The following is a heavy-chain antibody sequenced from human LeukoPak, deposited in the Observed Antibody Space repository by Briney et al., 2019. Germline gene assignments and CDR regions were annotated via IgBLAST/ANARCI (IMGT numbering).Heavy chain of an antibody. J-gene: IGHJ3*02. V-gene: IGHV1-69*10. CDR3: ARSLIDYGGSYDAFDI. CDR2: ITPILGTA. D-gene: IGHD4-23*01. Sequence: SVKVSCKASGSTFSTYAISWVRQAPGQGLEWMGGITPILGTANYAQKFQGRVTINADQSTSTAYMELSSLRSEDTAVYYCARSLIDYGGSYDAFDIWGQGTMVTISS. CDR1: GSTFSTYA.